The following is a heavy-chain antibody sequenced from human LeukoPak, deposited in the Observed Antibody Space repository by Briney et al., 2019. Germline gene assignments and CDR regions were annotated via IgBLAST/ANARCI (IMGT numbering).Heavy chain of an antibody. CDR1: GYSFTSYW. CDR3: ARMAGRSGYNYYFDY. V-gene: IGHV5-51*01. CDR2: IYPGDSDT. J-gene: IGHJ4*02. Sequence: KDGESLKISCRGSGYSFTSYWIGWVRQMPGKGLEWMGIIYPGDSDTRYRPSFQGQVIISADKSVSTAYLQWSSLKASDTAMYYCARMAGRSGYNYYFDYWGQGTLVTVSS. D-gene: IGHD5-12*01.